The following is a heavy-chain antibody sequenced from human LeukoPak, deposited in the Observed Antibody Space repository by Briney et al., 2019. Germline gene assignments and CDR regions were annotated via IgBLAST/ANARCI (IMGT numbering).Heavy chain of an antibody. V-gene: IGHV2-5*02. CDR3: AHRRGYYYDTSGYYFEDY. CDR1: GFSLSTSGMA. Sequence: SGPTLVKPTQTLTLTCTFSGFSLSTSGMAVGWIRQPPRKALEWLALIYWDDDKRYSPSLKSRLTITKDTSKNQVVLTMTNMDPVDTATYYCAHRRGYYYDTSGYYFEDYWGQGTLVTVSS. CDR2: IYWDDDK. J-gene: IGHJ4*02. D-gene: IGHD3-22*01.